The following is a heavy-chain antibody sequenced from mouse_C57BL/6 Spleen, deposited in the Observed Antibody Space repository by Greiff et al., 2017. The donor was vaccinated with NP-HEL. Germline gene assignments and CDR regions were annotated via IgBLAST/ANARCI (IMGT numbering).Heavy chain of an antibody. CDR3: SRGRSNWDYFDY. CDR2: IHPNSGST. V-gene: IGHV1-64*01. D-gene: IGHD4-1*01. CDR1: GYTFTSYW. Sequence: QVQLQQPGAELVKPGASVKLSCKASGYTFTSYWMHWVKQRPGQGLEWIGMIHPNSGSTNYNQKFKSKATLTVDKSSSTAYMQLSSLTSEDSAVYSCSRGRSNWDYFDYWGQGTTLTVSS. J-gene: IGHJ2*01.